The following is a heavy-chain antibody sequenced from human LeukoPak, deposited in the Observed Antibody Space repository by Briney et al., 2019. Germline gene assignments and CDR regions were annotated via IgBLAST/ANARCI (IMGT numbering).Heavy chain of an antibody. D-gene: IGHD2-2*02. V-gene: IGHV4-4*07. J-gene: IGHJ3*02. CDR3: ARVGYCSSTTCYIKAFDI. CDR1: GGSISSYY. Sequence: SETLSLTCTVSGGSISSYYWSWIRQPAGKGLEWIGRIFSSGNTNYNPSLKSRVTMSVDTSKNQVSLELSSVTAADTAVYYCARVGYCSSTTCYIKAFDIWGQGTVVTVSS. CDR2: IFSSGNT.